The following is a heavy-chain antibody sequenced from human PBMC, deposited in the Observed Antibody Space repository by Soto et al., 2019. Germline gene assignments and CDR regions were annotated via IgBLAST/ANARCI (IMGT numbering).Heavy chain of an antibody. CDR2: ISAYNGNT. CDR1: GYTFSSYG. J-gene: IGHJ4*02. D-gene: IGHD3-3*01. V-gene: IGHV1-18*01. Sequence: QVQLVQSGAEVTKPGASVKVSCKTSGYTFSSYGITWVRQAPGQGLEWMGWISAYNGNTNYAQKLQGRVTMTTDKATTTAYRGLTSLRSAGAAVYYCSRRAGGTYYGYGGQGTLVTVSS. CDR3: SRRAGGTYYGY.